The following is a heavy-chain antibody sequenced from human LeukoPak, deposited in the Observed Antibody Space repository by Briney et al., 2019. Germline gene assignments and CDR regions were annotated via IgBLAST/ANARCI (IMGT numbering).Heavy chain of an antibody. CDR2: IIPISGTA. CDR1: GDTFSTYA. D-gene: IGHD3-22*01. J-gene: IGHJ4*01. V-gene: IGHV1-69*13. CDR3: ATKTHYFDNSGYPFDY. Sequence: SVKVSCKASGDTFSTYAISWVRLAPGQGLKWMGRIIPISGTAEYAEKFQGRVTITADESTSTAYMELSSLRSEDTAVYYCATKTHYFDNSGYPFDYWGQGTLVTVSS.